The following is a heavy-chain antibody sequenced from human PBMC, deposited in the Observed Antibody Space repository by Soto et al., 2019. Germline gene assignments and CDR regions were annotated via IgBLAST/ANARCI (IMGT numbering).Heavy chain of an antibody. CDR2: IYSDDDK. CDR1: GFSLGTSEVS. CDR3: ARHKRGRGGDY. Sequence: QITLKESGPTLVKPTQTLTLTCTFSGFSLGTSEVSVGWIRQPPGKALEWLALIYSDDDKRYSPSLKSRITLTQDTSKNQVVLTMTNTDPVDTDTYYCARHKRGRGGDYWGQGTLVTVSS. J-gene: IGHJ4*02. V-gene: IGHV2-5*02. D-gene: IGHD3-16*01.